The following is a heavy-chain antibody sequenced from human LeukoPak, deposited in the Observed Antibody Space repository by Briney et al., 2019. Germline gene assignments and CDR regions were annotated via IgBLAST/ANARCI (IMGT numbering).Heavy chain of an antibody. CDR2: INHSGST. CDR3: ARGYYYDSSGSRWADY. Sequence: PSETLSLTCAVYGGSFSGYYWSWIRQPPGKGLEWIGEINHSGSTNYNPSLKSRVTISVDTSKNQFSLKLSSVTAADTAVYYCARGYYYDSSGSRWADYWGQGTLVTVSS. V-gene: IGHV4-34*01. J-gene: IGHJ4*02. D-gene: IGHD3-22*01. CDR1: GGSFSGYY.